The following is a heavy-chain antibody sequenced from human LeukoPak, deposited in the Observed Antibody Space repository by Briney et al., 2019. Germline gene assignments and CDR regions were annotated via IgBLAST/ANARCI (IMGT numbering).Heavy chain of an antibody. CDR3: ARALGSSGNYWSYYYYMDV. V-gene: IGHV3-48*01. J-gene: IGHJ6*03. Sequence: GGSLRLSCAASGFTSSSYSMNWVRQAPGKGLEWVSYISSGSSTIYYADSVKGRFTISRDNAKNSLYLQMNSLRAEDTAVYYCARALGSSGNYWSYYYYMDVWGKGTTVTVSS. CDR2: ISSGSSTI. CDR1: GFTSSSYS. D-gene: IGHD3-22*01.